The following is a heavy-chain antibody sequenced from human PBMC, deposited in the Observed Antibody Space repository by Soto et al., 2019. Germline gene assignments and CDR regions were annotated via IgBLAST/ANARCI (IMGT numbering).Heavy chain of an antibody. D-gene: IGHD3-22*01. V-gene: IGHV4-30-2*01. CDR2: IYHSGST. J-gene: IGHJ4*02. CDR3: ARLTSGYYANFDY. Sequence: SETLSLTCTVSGGSISSGGYYCSWIRQPPGKGLESIGYIYHSGSTYYNPSLKSRVTISVDRSKNQFSLKLSSVTAADTAVYYCARLTSGYYANFDYWGQGTLVTVSS. CDR1: GGSISSGGYY.